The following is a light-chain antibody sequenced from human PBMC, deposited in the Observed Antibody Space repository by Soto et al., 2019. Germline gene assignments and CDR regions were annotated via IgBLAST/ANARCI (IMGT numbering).Light chain of an antibody. CDR1: SSDVGGYNY. J-gene: IGLJ2*01. Sequence: QSALPQPASVAGAPGQSITISCTGTSSDVGGYNYVSWYQQHPGKAPKLMTYEVSNRPSGVSNRYSGSKSGNTASLTISGLQAEDEADSYCSSYPSSSTLMVFGGGTKLTV. CDR2: EVS. V-gene: IGLV2-14*01. CDR3: SSYPSSSTLMV.